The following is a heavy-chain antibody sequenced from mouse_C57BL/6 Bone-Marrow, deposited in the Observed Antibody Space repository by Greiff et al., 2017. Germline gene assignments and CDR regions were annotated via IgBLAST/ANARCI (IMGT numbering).Heavy chain of an antibody. CDR1: GYTFTDYY. V-gene: IGHV1-26*01. CDR2: INPNNGGT. D-gene: IGHD1-1*01. CDR3: AAYYGSSIPRVDY. J-gene: IGHJ2*01. Sequence: EVQLQQSGPELVKPGASVKISCKASGYTFTDYYMNWVKQSHGKSLEWIGDINPNNGGTSYNQKFKGKATLTVDKSSSTAYMELRSLTSEDSAVYYCAAYYGSSIPRVDYWGQGTTLTGSS.